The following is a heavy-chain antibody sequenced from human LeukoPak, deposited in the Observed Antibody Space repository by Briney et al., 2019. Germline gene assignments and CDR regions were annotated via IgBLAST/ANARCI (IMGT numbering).Heavy chain of an antibody. CDR1: GGSISSGDYY. Sequence: SETLFLTCTVSGGSISSGDYYWSWIRQPPGKGLEWIVYIYYSGSTYYNPSLKSRVTISVDTSKNQCSLKLNSVTAADTGVYYCARRYLDFWSGYYTSGFDSWGQGTLVTVSS. CDR2: IYYSGST. CDR3: ARRYLDFWSGYYTSGFDS. D-gene: IGHD3-3*01. J-gene: IGHJ4*02. V-gene: IGHV4-30-4*01.